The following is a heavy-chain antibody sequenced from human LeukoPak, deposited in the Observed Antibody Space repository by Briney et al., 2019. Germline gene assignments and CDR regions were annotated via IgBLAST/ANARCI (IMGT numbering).Heavy chain of an antibody. V-gene: IGHV6-1*01. J-gene: IGHJ3*02. CDR1: GDSVFSNSS. D-gene: IGHD5-18*01. CDR2: TYYRSNWYN. Sequence: SQTLSLTCAISGDSVFSNSSWNWIRQSPSRDLEWLGRTYYRSNWYNDYGVSVKSRININPDTSKNLFSLQPSSVTPEDTAVYYCVRGGQGDGHSADEGFDIWGQGTMVTVS. CDR3: VRGGQGDGHSADEGFDI.